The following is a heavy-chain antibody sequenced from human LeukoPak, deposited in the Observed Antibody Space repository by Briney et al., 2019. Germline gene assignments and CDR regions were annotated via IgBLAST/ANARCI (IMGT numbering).Heavy chain of an antibody. Sequence: ASVKVSCKASGYTFTSYGISWVRQAPGQGLEWMGWISAYNGNTNYAQKLQGRVTMTTDTSTSTAYMELRSLRSDDTAVYYCAREPYSSSSGGQDCWGQGTLVTVSS. V-gene: IGHV1-18*01. CDR3: AREPYSSSSGGQDC. CDR1: GYTFTSYG. J-gene: IGHJ4*02. D-gene: IGHD6-6*01. CDR2: ISAYNGNT.